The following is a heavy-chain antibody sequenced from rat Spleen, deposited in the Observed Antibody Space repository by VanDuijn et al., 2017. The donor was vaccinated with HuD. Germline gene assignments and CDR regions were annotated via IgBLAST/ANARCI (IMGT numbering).Heavy chain of an antibody. CDR1: GFTFSNYG. D-gene: IGHD1-11*01. Sequence: EVQLVESGGGLVQPGRSLKLSCAASGFTFSNYGIHWIRQAPTKGLEWVASISYDGSSTYYRDSVKGRFTISRDNAKSTLYLQMNSLRSEDTATYYCARRTTTLDYWGQGVMVTVSS. V-gene: IGHV5-19*01. CDR2: ISYDGSST. J-gene: IGHJ2*01. CDR3: ARRTTTLDY.